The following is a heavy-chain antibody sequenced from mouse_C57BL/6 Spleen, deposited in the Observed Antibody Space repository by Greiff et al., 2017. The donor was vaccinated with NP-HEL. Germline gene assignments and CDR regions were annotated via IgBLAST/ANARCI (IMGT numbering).Heavy chain of an antibody. CDR1: GYAFSSYW. V-gene: IGHV1-80*01. CDR3: ARCPNWDVGYFDY. Sequence: VQLQQSGAELVKPGASVKISCKASGYAFSSYWMNWVKQRPGKGLEWIGQIYPGDGDTNYTGKFKGKATLTADTSSSTSCMQLSSLTAEDSSVYFCARCPNWDVGYFDYWGPGTTLTVSS. J-gene: IGHJ2*01. D-gene: IGHD4-1*01. CDR2: IYPGDGDT.